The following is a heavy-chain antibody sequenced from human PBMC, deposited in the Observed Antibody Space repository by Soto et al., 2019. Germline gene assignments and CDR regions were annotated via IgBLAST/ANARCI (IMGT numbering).Heavy chain of an antibody. D-gene: IGHD2-15*01. CDR1: GFTFSSSA. J-gene: IGHJ3*02. V-gene: IGHV3-23*01. CDR3: AKDFIPFMDIVVLVAATDAFDI. Sequence: PGESLRLSCAASGFTFSSSAMSWVRQAPGRGLAWVSAISGSGGSTYYEASVKGRFTISRDNSKNPLYLQMNSLRAEDTAVYYCAKDFIPFMDIVVLVAATDAFDIWGQGTMVTVSS. CDR2: ISGSGGST.